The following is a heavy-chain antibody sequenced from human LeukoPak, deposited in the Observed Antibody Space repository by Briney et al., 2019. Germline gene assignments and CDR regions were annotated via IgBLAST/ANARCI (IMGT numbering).Heavy chain of an antibody. V-gene: IGHV4-59*01. J-gene: IGHJ3*02. D-gene: IGHD3-22*01. CDR3: ARDYTMTHAFDI. CDR2: IYYTGST. Sequence: SETLSLTCTVPGGSMSSYHWSWIRQPPAKGLEGIGYIYYTGSTNYNPSLKSRVTISIDTSKNQFSLKLSSVTAADTALYFCARDYTMTHAFDIWGQGTLVTVS. CDR1: GGSMSSYH.